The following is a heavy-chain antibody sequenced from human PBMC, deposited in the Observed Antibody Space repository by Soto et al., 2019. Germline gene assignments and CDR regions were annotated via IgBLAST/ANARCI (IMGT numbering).Heavy chain of an antibody. CDR1: GFTFSSYS. D-gene: IGHD4-17*01. CDR2: ISSSSSTI. J-gene: IGHJ4*02. V-gene: IGHV3-48*01. CDR3: ARDGTVTTLDY. Sequence: ESGGGLVQPEGSLRLSCAASGFTFSSYSMNWVRQAPGKGLEWVSYISSSSSTIFYADSVKGRFTISRDNAKNSLYLQMNSLRAEDTAVYYCARDGTVTTLDYWGQGTLVTVSS.